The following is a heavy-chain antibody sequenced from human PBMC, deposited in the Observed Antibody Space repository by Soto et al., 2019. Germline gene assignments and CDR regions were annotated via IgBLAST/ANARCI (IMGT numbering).Heavy chain of an antibody. CDR3: AKDIWKYYYYYMDV. V-gene: IGHV3-9*01. CDR1: GFTFDDYA. Sequence: GGSLRLSCAASGFTFDDYAMHWVRQAPGKGLEWVSGISWNSGSIGYADSVKGRFTISRDNAKNSLYLQMNSLRAEDTALYYCAKDIWKYYYYYMDVWGKGTTVTVSS. CDR2: ISWNSGSI. J-gene: IGHJ6*03. D-gene: IGHD1-1*01.